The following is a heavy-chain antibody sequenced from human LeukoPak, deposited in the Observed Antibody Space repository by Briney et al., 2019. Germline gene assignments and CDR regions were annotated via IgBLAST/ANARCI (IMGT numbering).Heavy chain of an antibody. CDR1: GGTFSSYA. CDR3: ARDLGSNWNVLDY. Sequence: SVKVSCKASGGTFSSYAIIWVRQAPGQGLEWMGGIIPIFGTANYAQKFQGRVTITADESTSTAYMELSSLRSEDTAVYYCARDLGSNWNVLDYWGQGTLVTVSS. CDR2: IIPIFGTA. V-gene: IGHV1-69*13. D-gene: IGHD1-20*01. J-gene: IGHJ4*02.